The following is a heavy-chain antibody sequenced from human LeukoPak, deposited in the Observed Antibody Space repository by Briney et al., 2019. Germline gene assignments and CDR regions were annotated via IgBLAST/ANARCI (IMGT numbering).Heavy chain of an antibody. D-gene: IGHD6-13*01. V-gene: IGHV3-23*01. CDR3: AKDYEYNSNTWYFH. CDR2: IIENGGET. J-gene: IGHJ4*02. CDR1: GFTFNKFA. Sequence: GSLRLSCAASGFTFNKFAISWVRQAPGKGLEWVSGIIENGGETYYADSVRGRFTISRGNSKNTLYLQMNSLRAEDTAVYYCAKDYEYNSNTWYFHWGRGTLVSVSS.